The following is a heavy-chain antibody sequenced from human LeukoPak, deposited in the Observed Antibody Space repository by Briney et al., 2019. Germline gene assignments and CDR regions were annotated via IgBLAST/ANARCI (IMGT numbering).Heavy chain of an antibody. Sequence: SVTVSCKASGGTFSSYAISWVRQAPGQGLEWMGGIIPIFGTANYAQKFQGRVTITADKSTSTAYMELSSLRSEDTAVYYCARDRSSGYRGGYYFDYWGQGTLVTVSS. J-gene: IGHJ4*02. CDR3: ARDRSSGYRGGYYFDY. CDR1: GGTFSSYA. V-gene: IGHV1-69*06. D-gene: IGHD3-22*01. CDR2: IIPIFGTA.